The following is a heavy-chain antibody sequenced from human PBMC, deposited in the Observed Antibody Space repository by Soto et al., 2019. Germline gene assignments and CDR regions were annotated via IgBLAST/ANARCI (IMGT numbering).Heavy chain of an antibody. D-gene: IGHD3-22*01. CDR1: GGSISSYY. Sequence: SETLSLTCTVSGGSISSYYWSWIRQPPGKGLEWIGYIYYSGSTNYNPPLKSRVTISVDTSKNQFSLKLSSVTAADTAVYYCARQGSYYDSSGYFDYWGQGTLVTVSS. CDR2: IYYSGST. J-gene: IGHJ4*02. V-gene: IGHV4-59*08. CDR3: ARQGSYYDSSGYFDY.